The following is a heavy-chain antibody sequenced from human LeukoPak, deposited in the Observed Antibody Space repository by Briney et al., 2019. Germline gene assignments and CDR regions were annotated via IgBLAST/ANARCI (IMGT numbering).Heavy chain of an antibody. J-gene: IGHJ4*02. D-gene: IGHD6-19*01. V-gene: IGHV3-7*01. CDR1: GFTFSSYG. CDR2: IKQDGSEK. CDR3: ARGVYQWLLAY. Sequence: GGSLRLSCAASGFTFSSYGMHWVRRAPGKGLEWVANIKQDGSEKYYVDSVKGRFTISRDNAKNSLYLQMNSLRAEDTAVYYCARGVYQWLLAYWGQGTLVTVSS.